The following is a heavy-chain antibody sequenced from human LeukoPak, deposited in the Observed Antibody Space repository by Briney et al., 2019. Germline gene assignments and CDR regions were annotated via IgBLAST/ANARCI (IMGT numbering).Heavy chain of an antibody. Sequence: GGSLRLSCAVSGFTDSSNYMSWVRQAPGKGLEWVSLIYSGGNTFYADSVKGRFTISTDNSMNTLYLQMTSLRAEDTAVYYCASQKYCSNGICYRKYYFDYWGQGTLVTVSS. CDR2: IYSGGNT. V-gene: IGHV3-66*04. J-gene: IGHJ4*02. D-gene: IGHD2-8*01. CDR3: ASQKYCSNGICYRKYYFDY. CDR1: GFTDSSNY.